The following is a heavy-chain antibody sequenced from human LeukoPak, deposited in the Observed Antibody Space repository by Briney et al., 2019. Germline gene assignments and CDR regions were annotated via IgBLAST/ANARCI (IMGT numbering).Heavy chain of an antibody. D-gene: IGHD3-3*01. CDR3: ARTGTIFGVVIHLDY. V-gene: IGHV3-30-3*01. J-gene: IGHJ4*02. Sequence: PGGSLRLSCAASGFTFSSYAMHWVRQAPGKGLEWVAVISYDGSNKYYADSVKGRFTISRDNSKNTLYLQMNSLRAEDTAVYYCARTGTIFGVVIHLDYWGQGTLVTVSS. CDR1: GFTFSSYA. CDR2: ISYDGSNK.